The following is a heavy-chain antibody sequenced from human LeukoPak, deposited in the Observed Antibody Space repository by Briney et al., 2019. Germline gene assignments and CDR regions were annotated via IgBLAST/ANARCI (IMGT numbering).Heavy chain of an antibody. CDR1: GGSISSYY. Sequence: SETLSLTCTVSGGSISSYYWSWIRQPPGKGLEWIGYIYYSGSTNYNPSLKSRVTISVDTSKNQFSLKLSSVTAADTAVYYCARGSIFGVVTQFDYWGQGTLVTVSS. CDR3: ARGSIFGVVTQFDY. D-gene: IGHD3-3*02. J-gene: IGHJ4*02. V-gene: IGHV4-59*12. CDR2: IYYSGST.